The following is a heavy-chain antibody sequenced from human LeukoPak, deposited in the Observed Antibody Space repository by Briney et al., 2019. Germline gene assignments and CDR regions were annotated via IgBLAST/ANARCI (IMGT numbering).Heavy chain of an antibody. CDR2: INPNSGGT. Sequence: GASVKVSCKASGYTFTGYYMHWVRQAPGQGLEWMGWINPNSGGTNYAQKFQGRVTMTRDTSISTAYMELSRLRSDDTAVYYRASAPQYCSGGSCYVGEYFQHWGQGTLVTVSS. D-gene: IGHD2-15*01. V-gene: IGHV1-2*02. J-gene: IGHJ1*01. CDR1: GYTFTGYY. CDR3: ASAPQYCSGGSCYVGEYFQH.